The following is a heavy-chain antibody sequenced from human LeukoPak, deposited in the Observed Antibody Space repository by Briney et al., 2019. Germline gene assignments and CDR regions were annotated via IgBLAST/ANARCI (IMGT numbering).Heavy chain of an antibody. D-gene: IGHD2-15*01. Sequence: SQTLSLTCAISGDSVSSNSAACNWIRQSPSRGLEWLGRTYYRSKWYNDYAVSVKSRITINPNTSKNQFSLQLNSVTPEDTAVYYCARDRRYCSGGSCSNYYYGMDVWGQGTTVTVSS. CDR1: GDSVSSNSAA. CDR3: ARDRRYCSGGSCSNYYYGMDV. V-gene: IGHV6-1*01. CDR2: TYYRSKWYN. J-gene: IGHJ6*02.